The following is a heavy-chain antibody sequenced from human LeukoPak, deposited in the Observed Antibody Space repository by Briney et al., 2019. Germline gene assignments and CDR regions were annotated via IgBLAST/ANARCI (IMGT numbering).Heavy chain of an antibody. CDR2: ISGSGGST. V-gene: IGHV3-23*01. CDR1: GFTFSSYA. J-gene: IGHJ4*02. Sequence: GGSLRLSCAASGFTFSSYAMSWVRQAPGKGLEWVSAISGSGGSTYYADSVKGRFTISRDNAKNSLYLQMNSLRAEDTAVYYCARELPYQLLRIRNGPMWVFDYWGQGTLVTVSS. CDR3: ARELPYQLLRIRNGPMWVFDY. D-gene: IGHD2-2*01.